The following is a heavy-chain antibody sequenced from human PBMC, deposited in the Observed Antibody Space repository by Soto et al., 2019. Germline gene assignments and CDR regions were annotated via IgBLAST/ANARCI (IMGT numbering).Heavy chain of an antibody. CDR1: GGSISSSSYY. V-gene: IGHV4-39*01. J-gene: IGHJ4*02. CDR3: ARSMTTVVTLDY. D-gene: IGHD4-17*01. Sequence: QLQLQESGPGLVKPSETLSLTCTVSGGSISSSSYYWGWIRQPPGKGLAWIGSIYYRGSTYYNPSLKSRVTISVDTSKNQFSLKLSSVTAADTAVYYCARSMTTVVTLDYWGQGTLVTVSS. CDR2: IYYRGST.